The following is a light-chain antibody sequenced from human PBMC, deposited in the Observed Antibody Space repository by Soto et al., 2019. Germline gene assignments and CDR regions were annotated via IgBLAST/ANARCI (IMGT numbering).Light chain of an antibody. Sequence: ALTQSPGTLSSSPGERATLSCRASQSVSSNYLAWYQQNPGQAPRLLIYGASSRATGIPDRFSGSGSGTDFTLTIDRLESEDFAVYYCQQYGSSPWTFGQGTKVDI. J-gene: IGKJ1*01. CDR2: GAS. V-gene: IGKV3-20*01. CDR3: QQYGSSPWT. CDR1: QSVSSNY.